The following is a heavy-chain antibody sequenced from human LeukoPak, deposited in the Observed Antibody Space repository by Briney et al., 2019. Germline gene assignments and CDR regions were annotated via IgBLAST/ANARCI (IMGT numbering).Heavy chain of an antibody. V-gene: IGHV5-10-1*01. CDR3: ARLGRENYYGSGSYPDY. CDR2: IDPSDSYT. Sequence: GESLKISCKGSGYSFTSYWISWVRQMPGKGLEWVGRIDPSDSYTNYSPSFQGHVTISADKSISTAYLQWSSLKASDTAMYYCARLGRENYYGSGSYPDYWGQGTLVTVSS. J-gene: IGHJ4*02. CDR1: GYSFTSYW. D-gene: IGHD3-10*01.